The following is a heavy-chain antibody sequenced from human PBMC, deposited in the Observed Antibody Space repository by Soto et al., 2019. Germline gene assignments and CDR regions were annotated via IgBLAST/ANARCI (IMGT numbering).Heavy chain of an antibody. Sequence: EVQLVESGGGLVQPGGSLRVSCVASVFPFSNYWMSWVRQAPGKGLEWVAIVNQEGSAKYYVDSVKGRFTISRDNAKNSLYLQMNSLRAEDTAVYYCARAYSISSDYSDYWGQGTLFTVSP. D-gene: IGHD6-6*01. J-gene: IGHJ4*02. CDR2: VNQEGSAK. CDR3: ARAYSISSDYSDY. V-gene: IGHV3-7*01. CDR1: VFPFSNYW.